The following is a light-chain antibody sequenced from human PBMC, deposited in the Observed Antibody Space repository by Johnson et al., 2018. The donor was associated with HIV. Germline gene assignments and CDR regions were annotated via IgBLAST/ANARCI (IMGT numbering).Light chain of an antibody. J-gene: IGLJ1*01. CDR3: GTWDISLSAGGV. CDR2: DNN. Sequence: QSVLTQPPSVSAAPGQKVTISCSGSSSNIGNNYVSWYQQLPGTAPKLLIYDNNQRPSGIPDRFSGSKSGTSATLAITGLQTGDEADYYCGTWDISLSAGGVFGPGTKVTVL. CDR1: SSNIGNNY. V-gene: IGLV1-51*01.